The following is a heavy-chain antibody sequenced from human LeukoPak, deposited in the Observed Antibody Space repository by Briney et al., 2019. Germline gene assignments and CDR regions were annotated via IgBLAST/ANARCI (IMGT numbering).Heavy chain of an antibody. D-gene: IGHD4-17*01. Sequence: PGGSLRLSCAASGFTVSANYITWVRQAPGKGLEWVPVIYSGGSTYYADSVKGRFTISRDNSKNTLYLQVNSLRAEDTAVYYCARVTTTVTYYYYYYYMDVWGKGTTVTVSS. J-gene: IGHJ6*03. CDR1: GFTVSANY. CDR3: ARVTTTVTYYYYYYYMDV. V-gene: IGHV3-53*01. CDR2: IYSGGST.